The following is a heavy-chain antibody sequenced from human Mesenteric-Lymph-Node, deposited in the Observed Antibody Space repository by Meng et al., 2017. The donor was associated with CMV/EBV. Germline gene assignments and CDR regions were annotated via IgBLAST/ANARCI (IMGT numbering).Heavy chain of an antibody. Sequence: GGSLRLSCAASGFTFSTYAMSWVRQPPGKGLEWVSVIYDDDSTYYADSVKGRFTISRDNSKNTLYLQMNSLRTEDTAVYYCARLIAVAGTWGQGTLVTVSS. CDR3: ARLIAVAGT. CDR1: GFTFSTYA. CDR2: IYDDDST. D-gene: IGHD6-19*01. V-gene: IGHV3-66*02. J-gene: IGHJ5*02.